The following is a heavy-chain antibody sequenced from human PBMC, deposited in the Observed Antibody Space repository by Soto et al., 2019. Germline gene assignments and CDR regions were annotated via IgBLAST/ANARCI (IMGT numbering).Heavy chain of an antibody. D-gene: IGHD1-26*01. CDR3: AREDILGTRSFDD. V-gene: IGHV3-48*02. CDR1: ELAFRRFT. Sequence: GVSLSLSCAASELAFRRFTMNWVVPVQGKGLEWLSYISSNSVTIYYADSVRGRFTIFRDNAKNSLYLQMNSLRDEDTAVYYCAREDILGTRSFDDWGQGALVTVSS. J-gene: IGHJ4*02. CDR2: ISSNSVTI.